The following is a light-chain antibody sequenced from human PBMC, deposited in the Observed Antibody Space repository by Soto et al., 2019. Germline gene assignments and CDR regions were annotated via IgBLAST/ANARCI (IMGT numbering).Light chain of an antibody. J-gene: IGKJ2*02. CDR1: QSISTW. CDR3: QQYNTDSRT. CDR2: KAS. V-gene: IGKV1-5*03. Sequence: DIQMTQSPSSLSASVGDRVTITCRASQSISTWLAWYQHKPGKAPKLLIYKASSLEEAVPSRFSGSGSGTEFTLTISSLQPDDFATYYCQQYNTDSRTFGQGTKVEIK.